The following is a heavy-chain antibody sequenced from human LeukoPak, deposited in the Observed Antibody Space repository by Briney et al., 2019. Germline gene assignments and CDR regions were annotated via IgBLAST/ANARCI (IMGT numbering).Heavy chain of an antibody. CDR1: GDSVSSNDAA. CDR3: ARDLHSSSWSDFHNWFDP. D-gene: IGHD6-13*01. V-gene: IGHV6-1*01. CDR2: TYYRSKWYT. J-gene: IGHJ5*02. Sequence: SQTLSLTCAISGDSVSSNDAAWNWIRQSPSRGLEWLGRTYYRSKWYTEYGVSVRSRITINSDTSKNQFSLKLSSVTAADTAVYYCARDLHSSSWSDFHNWFDPWGQGTLVTVSS.